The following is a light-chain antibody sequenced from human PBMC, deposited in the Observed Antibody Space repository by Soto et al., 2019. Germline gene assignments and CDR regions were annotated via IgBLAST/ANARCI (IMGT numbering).Light chain of an antibody. J-gene: IGKJ1*01. CDR2: DAS. CDR3: QQRSNWQPWT. V-gene: IGKV3-11*01. Sequence: EVVLTQSPATLSLSPGERATLSCRTSQSVATSLAWYQQRPGQAPGLLIYDASNRATDIPARFSGSGSGTDFTLTISSLEPEDFAIYFCQQRSNWQPWTFGQGTKVDI. CDR1: QSVATS.